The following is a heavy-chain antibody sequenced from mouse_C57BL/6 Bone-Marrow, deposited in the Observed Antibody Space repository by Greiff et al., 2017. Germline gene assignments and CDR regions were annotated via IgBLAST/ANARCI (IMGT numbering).Heavy chain of an antibody. CDR2: IGNKANGYTT. CDR3: ARSGYYGCSYVGFAY. CDR1: GFTFTDYY. J-gene: IGHJ3*01. Sequence: EVQRVESGGGLVQPGGSLSLSCAASGFTFTDYYMSWVRQPPGKALEWLGFIGNKANGYTTEYSVSVKGRFTISRDNSQSILYLHMNALRAEDSATYYCARSGYYGCSYVGFAYWGQGTLVTVSA. D-gene: IGHD1-1*01. V-gene: IGHV7-3*01.